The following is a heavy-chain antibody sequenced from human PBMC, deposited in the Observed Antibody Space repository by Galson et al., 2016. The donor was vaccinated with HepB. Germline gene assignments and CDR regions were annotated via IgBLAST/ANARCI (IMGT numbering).Heavy chain of an antibody. CDR2: IVLGSGVT. Sequence: SVKVSCKASGFTFTGSAPHWVRQARGERPEWIGWIVLGSGVTNYAQKFQGRVTISRDMSTSIAYLELSSLRSEDTAVYYCATAKFYYESSGYYGALDYWGQGTLVSVSS. V-gene: IGHV1-58*01. CDR3: ATAKFYYESSGYYGALDY. D-gene: IGHD3-22*01. CDR1: GFTFTGSA. J-gene: IGHJ4*02.